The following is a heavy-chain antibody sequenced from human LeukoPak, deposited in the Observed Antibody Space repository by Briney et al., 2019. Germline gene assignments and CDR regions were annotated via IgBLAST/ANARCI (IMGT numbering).Heavy chain of an antibody. J-gene: IGHJ4*02. CDR1: GYTFTGYY. D-gene: IGHD3-16*01. CDR2: INPNSGGT. CDR3: ARVLGEMATIYYFDC. V-gene: IGHV1-2*02. Sequence: ASVKVSCKASGYTFTGYYMHWVRQAPGQGLEWMGWINPNSGGTNYAQKFQGRVTMTRDTSISTAYMELSRLRSDDTAVYYCARVLGEMATIYYFDCWGQGTLVTVSS.